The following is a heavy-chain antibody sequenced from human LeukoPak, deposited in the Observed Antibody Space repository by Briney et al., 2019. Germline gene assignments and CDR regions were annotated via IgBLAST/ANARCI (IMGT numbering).Heavy chain of an antibody. V-gene: IGHV3-23*01. CDR2: ISGSGGST. CDR1: GFTFSSYA. J-gene: IGHJ4*02. Sequence: GGSLRLSCAASGFTFSSYAMSWVRQAPGKGLEWDSAISGSGGSTYYADSVKGRFTISRDNSKNTLYLQMNSLRAEDTAVYYCAKSGYYYDSSGYYYVFDYWGQGTLVTVSS. CDR3: AKSGYYYDSSGYYYVFDY. D-gene: IGHD3-22*01.